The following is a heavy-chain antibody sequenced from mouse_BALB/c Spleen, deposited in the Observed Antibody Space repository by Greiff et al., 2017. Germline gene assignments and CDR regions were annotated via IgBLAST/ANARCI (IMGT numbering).Heavy chain of an antibody. CDR1: GYSITSGYY. V-gene: IGHV3-6*02. CDR2: ISYDGSN. J-gene: IGHJ2*01. CDR3: ARNYGSRSEDY. D-gene: IGHD1-1*01. Sequence: EVQLQESGPGLVKPSQSLSLTCSVTGYSITSGYYWNWIRQFPGNKLEWMGYISYDGSNNYNPSLKNRISITRDTSKNQFFLKLNSVTTEDTATYYCARNYGSRSEDYWGQGTTITVSS.